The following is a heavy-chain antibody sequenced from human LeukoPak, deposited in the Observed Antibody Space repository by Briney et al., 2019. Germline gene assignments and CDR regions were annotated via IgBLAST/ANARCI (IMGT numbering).Heavy chain of an antibody. D-gene: IGHD3-10*01. CDR2: INPNSGGT. CDR3: ARSAVLLWFGELLPRGIYYYYGMDV. J-gene: IGHJ6*02. CDR1: GYTFTGYY. Sequence: GASVKVSCKASGYTFTGYYMHWVRQAPGQGLEWMGWINPNSGGTNYAQKFQGRVTMTRDTSISTAYMELSRLRSGDTAVYYCARSAVLLWFGELLPRGIYYYYGMDVWGQGTTVTVSS. V-gene: IGHV1-2*02.